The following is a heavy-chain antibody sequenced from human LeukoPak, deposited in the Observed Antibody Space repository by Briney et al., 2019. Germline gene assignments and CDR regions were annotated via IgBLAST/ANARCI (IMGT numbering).Heavy chain of an antibody. J-gene: IGHJ4*02. CDR2: ISSSGSTI. Sequence: GGPLRLSCAASGFTFSSYEMNWVRQAPGKGLEWVSYISSSGSTIYYADSVKGRFTISRDNAKNSLYLQMNSLRAEDTAVYYCARETTGESDYWGQGTLVTVSS. CDR1: GFTFSSYE. D-gene: IGHD1-14*01. CDR3: ARETTGESDY. V-gene: IGHV3-48*03.